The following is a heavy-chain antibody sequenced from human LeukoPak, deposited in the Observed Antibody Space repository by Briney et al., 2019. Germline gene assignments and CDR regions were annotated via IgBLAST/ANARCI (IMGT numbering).Heavy chain of an antibody. CDR2: IMPLFGTA. Sequence: SVKVSCKTSGGTFNNSAISWVRQAPGQGLEWLGGIMPLFGTAGYAQKFQGRVTITKDESTRTVYLELTSLTSDDTAVYYCARDVHGDYGSGWFDPWGQGTIVSVSS. CDR1: GGTFNNSA. J-gene: IGHJ5*02. CDR3: ARDVHGDYGSGWFDP. D-gene: IGHD4-17*01. V-gene: IGHV1-69*05.